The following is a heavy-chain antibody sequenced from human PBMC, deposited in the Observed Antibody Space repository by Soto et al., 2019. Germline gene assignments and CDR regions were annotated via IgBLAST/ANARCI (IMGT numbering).Heavy chain of an antibody. V-gene: IGHV1-69*06. Sequence: SVKVSCKASGGTFGSDAITWVRQAPGQGLEWVGRIIPIFGTTNYAQNLQGRVTISADKSTLTSYMELHSLTSDDTALYYCARDRTDSGYYTNWLDPWGQGARVTVSS. CDR2: IIPIFGTT. CDR3: ARDRTDSGYYTNWLDP. CDR1: GGTFGSDA. J-gene: IGHJ5*02. D-gene: IGHD3-22*01.